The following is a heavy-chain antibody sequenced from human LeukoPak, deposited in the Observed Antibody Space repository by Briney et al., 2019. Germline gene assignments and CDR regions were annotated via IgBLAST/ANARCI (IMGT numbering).Heavy chain of an antibody. CDR2: IYYSGST. CDR1: GGSISSGGYY. D-gene: IGHD5-24*01. CDR3: ARGRTRISRDGYNFDY. V-gene: IGHV4-31*03. Sequence: PSETLSLTCTVSGGSISSGGYYWSWIRQHPGRGLEWIVYIYYSGSTYYNPSLKSRVTISVDTSKNQFSLKLSSVTAADTAVYYCARGRTRISRDGYNFDYWGQGTLVTVSS. J-gene: IGHJ4*02.